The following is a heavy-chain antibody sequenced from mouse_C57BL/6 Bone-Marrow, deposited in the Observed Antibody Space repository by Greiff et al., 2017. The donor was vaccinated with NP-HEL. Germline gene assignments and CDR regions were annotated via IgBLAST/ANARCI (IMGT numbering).Heavy chain of an antibody. D-gene: IGHD1-1*01. V-gene: IGHV3-6*01. CDR2: ISYDGSN. CDR1: GYSITSGYY. CDR3: ARAGVTTVVEGDYFDY. J-gene: IGHJ2*01. Sequence: EVKLVESGPGLVKPSQSLSLTCSVTGYSITSGYYWNWIRQFPGNKLEWMGYISYDGSNNYNPSLKNRISITRDTSKNQFFLKLNSVTTEDTATYYCARAGVTTVVEGDYFDYWGQGTTLTVSS.